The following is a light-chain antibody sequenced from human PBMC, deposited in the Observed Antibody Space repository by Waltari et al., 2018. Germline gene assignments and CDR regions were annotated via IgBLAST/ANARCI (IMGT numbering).Light chain of an antibody. V-gene: IGLV2-23*03. CDR1: SNNVGSYNL. CDR2: EGS. Sequence: QAGPTQPASVSGSPGPSITISCTGTSNNVGSYNLFSWYQQHPGKPPKLIIYEGSKRPSGVSNRFSGSKSDNTASLTLSGLQPDDEADYYCCSNVGTSAFFGGGTKLTVL. CDR3: CSNVGTSAF. J-gene: IGLJ2*01.